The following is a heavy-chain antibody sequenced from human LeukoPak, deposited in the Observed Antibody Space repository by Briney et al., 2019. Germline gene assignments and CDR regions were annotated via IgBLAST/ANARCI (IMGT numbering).Heavy chain of an antibody. V-gene: IGHV4-31*03. CDR2: IYYSGST. Sequence: SETLSLTCTVSGGSLSSGGYYWSWIRQHPGKGLEWNGYIYYSGSTYYNPPLKSRVTLSVDTSKNQFSLKLSSVTAADTAVYCCALGGLLEWPGSMDVWGQGTTVTVSS. CDR3: ALGGLLEWPGSMDV. D-gene: IGHD3-3*01. J-gene: IGHJ6*02. CDR1: GGSLSSGGYY.